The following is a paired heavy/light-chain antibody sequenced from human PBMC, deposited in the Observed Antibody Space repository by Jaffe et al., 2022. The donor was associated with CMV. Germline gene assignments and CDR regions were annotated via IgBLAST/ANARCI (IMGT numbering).Heavy chain of an antibody. CDR2: ISWDGGST. J-gene: IGHJ4*02. CDR1: GFTFDDYT. V-gene: IGHV3-43*01. CDR3: AKDKEGYSYGSYYFDY. D-gene: IGHD5-18*01. Sequence: EVQLVESGGVVVQPGGSLRLSCAASGFTFDDYTMHWVRQAPGKGLEWVSLISWDGGSTYYADSVKGRFTISRDNSKNSLYLQMNSLRTEDTALYYCAKDKEGYSYGSYYFDYWGQGTLVTVSS.
Light chain of an antibody. Sequence: DIQMTQSPSSLSASVGDRVTITCQASQDISNYLNWYQQKPGKAPKLLIYDASNLETGVPSRFSGSGSGTDFTFTISSLQPEDIATYYCQQYDNLPGTFGPGTKVDIK. CDR2: DAS. V-gene: IGKV1-33*01. CDR3: QQYDNLPGT. CDR1: QDISNY. J-gene: IGKJ3*01.